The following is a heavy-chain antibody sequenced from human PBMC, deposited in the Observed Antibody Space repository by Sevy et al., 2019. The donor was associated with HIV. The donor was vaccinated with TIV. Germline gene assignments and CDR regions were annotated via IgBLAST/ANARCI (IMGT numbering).Heavy chain of an antibody. D-gene: IGHD5-18*01. CDR1: GFTFSSYS. J-gene: IGHJ4*02. CDR3: ARDLGGDTAMVTGFFDY. V-gene: IGHV3-21*01. Sequence: GGSLRLSCAASGFTFSSYSMNWVRQAPGKGLEWVSSISSSSSYIYYADSVKGRFTISRDNAKNSLYLQMNSLRAEDTVVYYCARDLGGDTAMVTGFFDYWGQGTLVTVSS. CDR2: ISSSSSYI.